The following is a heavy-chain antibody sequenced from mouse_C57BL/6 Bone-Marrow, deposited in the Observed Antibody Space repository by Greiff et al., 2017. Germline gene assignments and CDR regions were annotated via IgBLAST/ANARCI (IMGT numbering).Heavy chain of an antibody. CDR2: ISSGGGYT. J-gene: IGHJ2*01. V-gene: IGHV5-6*02. Sequence: DVMLVESGGDLVKPGGSLKLSCAASGFTFSSYGMSWVRQTPDQRLEWVATISSGGGYTYYPDSVKGRFTISRDNAKNTLYLQMSSLKSEDTAMYYCACDGYHTLYFDYWGQGTTLTVSS. D-gene: IGHD2-3*01. CDR1: GFTFSSYG. CDR3: ACDGYHTLYFDY.